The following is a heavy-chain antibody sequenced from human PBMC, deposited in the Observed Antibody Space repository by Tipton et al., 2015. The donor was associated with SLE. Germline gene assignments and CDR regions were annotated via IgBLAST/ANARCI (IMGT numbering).Heavy chain of an antibody. CDR2: IYYSGST. V-gene: IGHV4-59*01. J-gene: IGHJ4*02. CDR1: GGSISSYY. CDR3: ARGTSIFGVVRHFDY. Sequence: LSCTVSGGSISSYYWSWIRQPPGKGLEWIGYIYYSGSTSYNPSLKSRVTMSVDTSKNQLSLKLSSVTDADTAVYYCARGTSIFGVVRHFDYWGQGTLVTVSS. D-gene: IGHD3-3*01.